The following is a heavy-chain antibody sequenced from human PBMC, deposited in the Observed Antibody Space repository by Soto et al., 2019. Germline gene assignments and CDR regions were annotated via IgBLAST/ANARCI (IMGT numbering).Heavy chain of an antibody. CDR1: GYTFTSYY. J-gene: IGHJ6*02. V-gene: IGHV1-46*01. CDR3: ARDMGGPHYYYYGMDV. CDR2: INPSGGST. D-gene: IGHD1-26*01. Sequence: VASVKVSCKASGYTFTSYYMHWVRQAPGQGLEWMRIINPSGGSTSYAQKFQGRVTMTRDTSTSTVYMELSSLRSEDTAVYYCARDMGGPHYYYYGMDVWGQGTTVTVSS.